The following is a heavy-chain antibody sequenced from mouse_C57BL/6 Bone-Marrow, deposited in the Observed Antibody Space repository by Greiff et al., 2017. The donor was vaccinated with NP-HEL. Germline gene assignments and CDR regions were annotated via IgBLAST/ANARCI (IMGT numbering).Heavy chain of an antibody. V-gene: IGHV1-55*01. Sequence: VKLQQPGAELVKPGASVKMSCKASGYTFTSYWITWVKQRPGQGLEWIGDIYPGSGSTNYNEKFKSKATLTVDTSSSTAYMQLSSLTSEDSAVYYCAREGKGHYYYGSSIYWYFDVWGTGTTVTVSS. CDR2: IYPGSGST. CDR3: AREGKGHYYYGSSIYWYFDV. D-gene: IGHD1-1*01. CDR1: GYTFTSYW. J-gene: IGHJ1*03.